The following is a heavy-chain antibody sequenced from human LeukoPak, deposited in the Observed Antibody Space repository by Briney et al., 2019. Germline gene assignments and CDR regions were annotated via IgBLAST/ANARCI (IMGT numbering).Heavy chain of an antibody. V-gene: IGHV3-21*01. CDR2: ISSSSSYI. J-gene: IGHJ4*02. D-gene: IGHD1-26*01. CDR3: AREVGATWGFDY. Sequence: GGSLRLSCAASGFTFSSYSMNWVRPAPGKGLEWGSSISSSSSYIYYADSVKGRFTISRDNAKNSLYLQMNSLRAEDTAVYYCAREVGATWGFDYWGQGTLVTVSS. CDR1: GFTFSSYS.